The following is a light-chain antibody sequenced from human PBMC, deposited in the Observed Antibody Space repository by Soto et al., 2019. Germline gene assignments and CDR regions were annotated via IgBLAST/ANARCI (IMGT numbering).Light chain of an antibody. V-gene: IGKV3-15*01. CDR3: QQYNSWPLT. J-gene: IGKJ4*01. Sequence: EIVMTQSPATLSVSPGERATLSCRSSQTIRNNLAWYQQKPGQAPRLLIYVASTRATDIPARFSGSGSGTDFTLTISSLQDEDFAFYYCQQYNSWPLTFGGGTNVEIK. CDR2: VAS. CDR1: QTIRNN.